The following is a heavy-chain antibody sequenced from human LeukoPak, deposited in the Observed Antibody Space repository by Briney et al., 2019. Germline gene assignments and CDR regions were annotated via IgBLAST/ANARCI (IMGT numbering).Heavy chain of an antibody. V-gene: IGHV3-20*04. CDR3: ASGHVVGGSYRIGPFSYFDY. Sequence: GGSLRLSCAASGFTFDDYGMSWPPHAPGKGLEWVPGINWNGGRTGNADSVKGLFAISRDNAKTSLYLRMNSLRCEDTAFYYCASGHVVGGSYRIGPFSYFDYWGQGTLVTVSS. D-gene: IGHD1-26*01. CDR1: GFTFDDYG. CDR2: INWNGGRT. J-gene: IGHJ4*02.